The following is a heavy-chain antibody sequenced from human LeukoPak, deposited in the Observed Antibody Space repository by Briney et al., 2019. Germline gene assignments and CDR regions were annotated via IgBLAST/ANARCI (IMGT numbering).Heavy chain of an antibody. Sequence: SVKVSCKASGGTFSSYAISWVRQAPGQGLEWMGRIIPIFGTANYAKKFQGRVTITTDESTSTAYMELSSLRSEDTAVYYCAREKRYSYGTAYYFDYWGQGTLVTVSS. J-gene: IGHJ4*02. D-gene: IGHD5-18*01. CDR1: GGTFSSYA. CDR2: IIPIFGTA. V-gene: IGHV1-69*05. CDR3: AREKRYSYGTAYYFDY.